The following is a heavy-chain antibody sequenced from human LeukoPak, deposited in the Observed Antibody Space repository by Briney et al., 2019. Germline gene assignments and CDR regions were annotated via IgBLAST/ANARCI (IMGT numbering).Heavy chain of an antibody. V-gene: IGHV3-7*01. CDR2: IKQDGSEK. Sequence: GGSLRLSCAASGFTFSDYYMTWIRQAPGKGLEWVANIKQDGSEKYYVDSVKGRFTISRDNAKNSLDLQMNSLRAEDTAVYYCAGRTAMVPFDYWGQGTLVTVSS. D-gene: IGHD5-18*01. J-gene: IGHJ4*02. CDR3: AGRTAMVPFDY. CDR1: GFTFSDYY.